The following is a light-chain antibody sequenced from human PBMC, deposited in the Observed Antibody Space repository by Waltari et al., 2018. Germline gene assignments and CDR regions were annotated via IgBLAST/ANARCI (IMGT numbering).Light chain of an antibody. Sequence: QSALTQPASVSGSPGQSITISCTGTSSDVGGYNSVSWYQQHPGKAPKLMIDDVSNRPSGVSNRFSGSKSGNTASLTISGLQAEDEADYYCSSYTSSSTVVFGGGTKLTVL. J-gene: IGLJ2*01. CDR1: SSDVGGYNS. CDR2: DVS. V-gene: IGLV2-14*03. CDR3: SSYTSSSTVV.